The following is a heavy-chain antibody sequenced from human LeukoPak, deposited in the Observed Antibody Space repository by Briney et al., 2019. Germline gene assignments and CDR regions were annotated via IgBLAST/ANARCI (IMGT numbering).Heavy chain of an antibody. J-gene: IGHJ5*02. CDR1: GYTFTSYA. Sequence: GASVNVSCKASGYTFTSYAMNLVRQAPGQGREWMGWITTNTGNPTYAQGFTGRFVFSLDTSVSTAYLQISSLKAEDTAVYCCARGSLEQQLALMREINWFDPWGQGTLVTVSS. V-gene: IGHV7-4-1*02. CDR2: ITTNTGNP. D-gene: IGHD6-13*01. CDR3: ARGSLEQQLALMREINWFDP.